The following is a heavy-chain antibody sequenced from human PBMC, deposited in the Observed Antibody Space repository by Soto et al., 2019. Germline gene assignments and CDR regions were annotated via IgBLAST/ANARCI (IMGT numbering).Heavy chain of an antibody. CDR2: ISGSGGST. V-gene: IGHV3-23*01. J-gene: IGHJ4*02. CDR3: AKGTDPVRFRCHFDY. Sequence: EVQLLESGGGLVQPGGSLRLSCAASGFTFSSYAMSWVRQAPGKGLEWVSAISGSGGSTYYADSVKGRFTISRDNSKNTLYLQMNSLRAADTAVYYCAKGTDPVRFRCHFDYWGQGTLVTVSA. CDR1: GFTFSSYA. D-gene: IGHD4-17*01.